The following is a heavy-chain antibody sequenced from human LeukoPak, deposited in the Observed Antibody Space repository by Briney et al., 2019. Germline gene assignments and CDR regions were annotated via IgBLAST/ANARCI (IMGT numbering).Heavy chain of an antibody. J-gene: IGHJ4*02. CDR2: ISAYNGNT. Sequence: ASVKVSCKASGYTFTSYGISWVRQAPGQGLEWMGWISAYNGNTNYAQKLQGRVTMTTDTSTSTAYMELRSLRSEDTAVYNCARVIWYDSSGYYRDYWGQGTLVTVSS. CDR1: GYTFTSYG. V-gene: IGHV1-18*01. CDR3: ARVIWYDSSGYYRDY. D-gene: IGHD3-22*01.